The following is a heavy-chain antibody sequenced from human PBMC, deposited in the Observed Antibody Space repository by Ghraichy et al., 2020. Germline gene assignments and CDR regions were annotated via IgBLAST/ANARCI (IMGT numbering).Heavy chain of an antibody. D-gene: IGHD5-18*01. V-gene: IGHV3-48*03. CDR2: ISSSGSTI. CDR1: GFTFSSYE. J-gene: IGHJ6*02. Sequence: GSLRLSCAASGFTFSSYEMNWVRQAPGKGLEWVSYISSSGSTIYYADSVKGRFTISRDNAKNSLYLQMNSLRAEDTAVYYCARDQLTRTAMVNHYYYGMDVWGQGTTVTVSS. CDR3: ARDQLTRTAMVNHYYYGMDV.